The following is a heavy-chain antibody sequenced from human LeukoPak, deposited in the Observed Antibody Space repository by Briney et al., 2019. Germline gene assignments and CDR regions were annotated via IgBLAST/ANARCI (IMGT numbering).Heavy chain of an antibody. CDR3: ARDYYDSRGYYSPFDY. J-gene: IGHJ4*02. CDR1: GFTVGNNY. D-gene: IGHD3-22*01. CDR2: IYSDGTT. Sequence: PGGSLRLSCAASGFTVGNNYMNWVRQAPGKGLEWVSIIYSDGTTYYTNSVKGRFTISRDNSKNTLYLQMNSLRAEDTAVYYCARDYYDSRGYYSPFDYWGQGTLVTVSS. V-gene: IGHV3-66*01.